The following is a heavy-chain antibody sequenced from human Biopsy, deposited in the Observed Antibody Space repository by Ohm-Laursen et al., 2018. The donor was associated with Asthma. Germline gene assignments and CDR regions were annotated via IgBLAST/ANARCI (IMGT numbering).Heavy chain of an antibody. CDR2: IYYSGST. D-gene: IGHD1-1*01. Sequence: PGTLSLTCAVSGDYISSNSWWTWVRQSPGRGLEWIGEIYYSGSTNYHPSLKGRVTISVAKSKNQFSLRLTSVTAADTAVYYCARAIGTGDWYFDVWGRGTLVTVSS. CDR3: ARAIGTGDWYFDV. J-gene: IGHJ2*01. CDR1: GDYISSNSW. V-gene: IGHV4-4*03.